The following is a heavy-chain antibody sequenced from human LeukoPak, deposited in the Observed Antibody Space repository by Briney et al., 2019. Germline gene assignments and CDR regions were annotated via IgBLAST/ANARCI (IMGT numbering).Heavy chain of an antibody. CDR1: GFTFSDYW. D-gene: IGHD6-19*01. V-gene: IGHV3-7*01. CDR2: IKQDGSEK. Sequence: GGSLRLSCAASGFTFSDYWMSWVRQAPGKGLEWVANIKQDGSEKYYVDSVKGRFTISRDNAKNSPYLQMNSLRAEDTAVYYCARAYRDSSGWLDYWGQGTLVTVSS. J-gene: IGHJ4*02. CDR3: ARAYRDSSGWLDY.